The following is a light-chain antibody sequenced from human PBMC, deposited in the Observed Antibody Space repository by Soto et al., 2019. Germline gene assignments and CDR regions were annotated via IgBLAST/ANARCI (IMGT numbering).Light chain of an antibody. CDR1: QTVNGY. CDR3: QQRYGWPS. J-gene: IGKJ2*01. V-gene: IGKV3-11*01. Sequence: EIVLTQSPATLSLSPGERATLSCRASQTVNGYLAWYQHKLGQAPRLLIYDTSNRATGVPARFSGSGSGTDFTLTISSLEPEDSAFYYWQQRYGWPSFGQGTKLEIK. CDR2: DTS.